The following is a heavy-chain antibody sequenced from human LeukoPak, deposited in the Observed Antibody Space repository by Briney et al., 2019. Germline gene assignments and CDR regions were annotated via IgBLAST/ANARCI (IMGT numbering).Heavy chain of an antibody. CDR3: ARVIAAADPLQGSLDYYMDV. CDR2: IYYSGST. J-gene: IGHJ6*03. CDR1: GGSISSSSYY. D-gene: IGHD6-13*01. V-gene: IGHV4-39*01. Sequence: PSETLSLTCTVSGGSISSSSYYWGWIRQPPGKGLEWIGSIYYSGSTYYNPSLRSRVTISVDTSKNQFSLKLSSVTAADTAVYYCARVIAAADPLQGSLDYYMDVWGKGTTVTVSS.